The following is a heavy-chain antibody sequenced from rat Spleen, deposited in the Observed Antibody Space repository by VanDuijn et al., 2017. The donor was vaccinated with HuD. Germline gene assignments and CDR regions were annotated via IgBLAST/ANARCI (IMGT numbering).Heavy chain of an antibody. CDR3: TRGVYFYY. CDR1: GFSLTSNG. J-gene: IGHJ2*01. Sequence: QVQLKESGPGLVQPSQTLSLTCTVSGFSLTSNGVSWVRQPPGKGLEWIAAVSSGGGTYYNSALKSRLSISRDTSKSQVFLKMNSLQTEDTAIYFCTRGVYFYYWGQGVMVTVSS. CDR2: VSSGGGT. V-gene: IGHV2S12*01.